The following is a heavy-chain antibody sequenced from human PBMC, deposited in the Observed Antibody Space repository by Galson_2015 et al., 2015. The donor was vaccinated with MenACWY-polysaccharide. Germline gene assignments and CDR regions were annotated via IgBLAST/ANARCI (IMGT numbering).Heavy chain of an antibody. V-gene: IGHV3-48*03. D-gene: IGHD4-11*01. J-gene: IGHJ3*02. Sequence: SLRLSCAVSGFSFSSFQMNWVRQAPGKGLEWVSYISSSGKSIYYGDSVKGRFIISRDNAKNSLYLQMNSLRAEDTAIYYCARDGDHDDYTDALDIWGHGTMATVSS. CDR1: GFSFSSFQ. CDR3: ARDGDHDDYTDALDI. CDR2: ISSSGKSI.